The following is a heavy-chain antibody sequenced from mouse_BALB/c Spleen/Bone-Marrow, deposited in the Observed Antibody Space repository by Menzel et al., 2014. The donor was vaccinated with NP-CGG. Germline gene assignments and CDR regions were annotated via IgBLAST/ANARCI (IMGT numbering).Heavy chain of an antibody. CDR1: GFNIKDTY. CDR3: ASYYYGYYFDY. J-gene: IGHJ2*01. V-gene: IGHV14-3*02. D-gene: IGHD1-1*01. CDR2: IDPANGNT. Sequence: VQLKDSGAELVKPGASVRLSCTASGFNIKDTYIHWVKQRPEQVLEWIGRIDPANGNTKYDPKFQGKATITADTSSNTAYLQLSSLTSEDTAVYYCASYYYGYYFDYWGQGTTLTVSS.